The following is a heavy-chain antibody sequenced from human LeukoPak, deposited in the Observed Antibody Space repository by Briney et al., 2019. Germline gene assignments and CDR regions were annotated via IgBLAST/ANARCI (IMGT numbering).Heavy chain of an antibody. CDR1: GGSISSYY. CDR2: IYTSGST. D-gene: IGHD3-3*01. CDR3: ARDPYYDFWSGPDALDNWFDP. J-gene: IGHJ5*02. V-gene: IGHV4-4*07. Sequence: PSETLSPTCTVSGGSISSYYWSWIRQPAGKGLEWIGRIYTSGSTNYNPSLKSRVIMSVDTSKNQFSLKLSSVTAADTAVYYCARDPYYDFWSGPDALDNWFDPWGQGTLVTVSS.